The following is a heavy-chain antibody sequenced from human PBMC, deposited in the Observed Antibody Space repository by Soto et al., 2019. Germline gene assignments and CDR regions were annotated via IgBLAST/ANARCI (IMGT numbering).Heavy chain of an antibody. D-gene: IGHD2-2*02. Sequence: ASVKVSCKASGYTFTGYYMHWVRQAPGQGLEWMGWINPNSGGTNYAQKFQGWVTMTRDTSISTAYMELSRLRSDDTAVYYCARLKCRSTSCYTKAWLDPWGQGTLVTVSS. CDR3: ARLKCRSTSCYTKAWLDP. V-gene: IGHV1-2*04. J-gene: IGHJ5*02. CDR1: GYTFTGYY. CDR2: INPNSGGT.